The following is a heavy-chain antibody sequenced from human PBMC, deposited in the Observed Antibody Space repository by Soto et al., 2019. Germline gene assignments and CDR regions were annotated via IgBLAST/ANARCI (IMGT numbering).Heavy chain of an antibody. J-gene: IGHJ4*02. Sequence: ASETLSLTCAVYGGSFSGYYWTWIRQPPGTGLEWIGEINHSGSTNYNPSLKSRVTISVDTSKNQFSLKLSSVTAADTAVYYCARLYYDILTGLYYFDYWGQGTLVTVSS. V-gene: IGHV4-34*01. CDR2: INHSGST. CDR1: GGSFSGYY. D-gene: IGHD3-9*01. CDR3: ARLYYDILTGLYYFDY.